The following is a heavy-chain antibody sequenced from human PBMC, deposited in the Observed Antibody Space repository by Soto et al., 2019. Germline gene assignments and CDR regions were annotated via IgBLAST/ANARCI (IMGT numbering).Heavy chain of an antibody. Sequence: QVQLVESGGGVVQPGRSLRLSCAASGFTFSNYAMHWVRQAPGKGLEWVTVISYDGSNKYYADSVKGRFTISRDNSENTLHLQMNSLRAEDTAVYYCARDVWPPTETWYNWFDPWGQGTLVTVSS. V-gene: IGHV3-30*04. CDR1: GFTFSNYA. CDR3: ARDVWPPTETWYNWFDP. CDR2: ISYDGSNK. D-gene: IGHD1-26*01. J-gene: IGHJ5*02.